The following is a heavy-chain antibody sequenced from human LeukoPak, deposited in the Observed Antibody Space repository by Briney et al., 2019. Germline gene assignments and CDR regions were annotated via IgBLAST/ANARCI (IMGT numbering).Heavy chain of an antibody. Sequence: SETLSLTCTVSGGSISSYSWSWIRQPPGKGLEWIGYIYYSGSTNYNPSLKSRATISVDTSKNQFSLKLSSVTAADTAVYYCAREGGYNLRAFDYWGQGTLVTVSS. V-gene: IGHV4-59*01. D-gene: IGHD5-24*01. CDR3: AREGGYNLRAFDY. J-gene: IGHJ4*02. CDR2: IYYSGST. CDR1: GGSISSYS.